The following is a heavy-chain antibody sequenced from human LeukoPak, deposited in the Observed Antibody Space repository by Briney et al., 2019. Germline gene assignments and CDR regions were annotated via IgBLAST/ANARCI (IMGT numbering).Heavy chain of an antibody. CDR3: ARDLDPLAAAGSPYFDY. Sequence: GASVRVSCKASGGTFSSYAISWVRQAPGQGLEWMGGIIPIFGTANYAQKFQGRVTITADESTSTAYMELSSLRSEDTAVYYCARDLDPLAAAGSPYFDYWGQGTLVTVSS. CDR2: IIPIFGTA. D-gene: IGHD6-13*01. J-gene: IGHJ4*02. V-gene: IGHV1-69*13. CDR1: GGTFSSYA.